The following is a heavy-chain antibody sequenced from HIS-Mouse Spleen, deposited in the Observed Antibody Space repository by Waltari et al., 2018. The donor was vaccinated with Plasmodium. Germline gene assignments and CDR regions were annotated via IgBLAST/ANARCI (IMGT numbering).Heavy chain of an antibody. V-gene: IGHV4-39*01. CDR1: GGSISSSSSY. J-gene: IGHJ4*02. CDR2: IYYSGST. Sequence: QLQLQESGPGLVKPSETLSLTCTVSGGSISSSSSYWGGIRQPPGKGLEWIGSIYYSGSTYYNPSLKSRVTISVDTSKNQFSLKLSSVTAADTAVYYCARRGGSYYYFDYWGQGTLVTVSS. CDR3: ARRGGSYYYFDY. D-gene: IGHD1-26*01.